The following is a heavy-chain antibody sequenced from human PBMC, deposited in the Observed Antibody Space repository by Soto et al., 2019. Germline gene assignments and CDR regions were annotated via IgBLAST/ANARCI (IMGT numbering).Heavy chain of an antibody. D-gene: IGHD3-3*01. V-gene: IGHV4-59*08. Sequence: SETLSLTCTGSGGSISSYYWSWIRQPPGKGLEWIGYTYYSGSTNYNPSLKSRVTMSVDTSKNQFSLRLSSVTAADTAVYYCARRPIYNFWSGFFDYWGQGALVTVSS. J-gene: IGHJ4*02. CDR2: TYYSGST. CDR3: ARRPIYNFWSGFFDY. CDR1: GGSISSYY.